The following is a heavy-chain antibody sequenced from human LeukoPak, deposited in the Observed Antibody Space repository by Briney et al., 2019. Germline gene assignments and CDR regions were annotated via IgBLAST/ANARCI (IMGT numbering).Heavy chain of an antibody. V-gene: IGHV3-33*01. Sequence: GGSLRLSCSASGFTFGGYGMHWGRQVPGKGREWVAVIWYVGGKKYYADSVKGRFTISRDNSKNTLYLQMNSLRAEDTAVYYRARATPSYGGNPGLFEFWGQGPLVTVSS. CDR2: IWYVGGKK. J-gene: IGHJ1*01. CDR1: GFTFGGYG. D-gene: IGHD4-23*01. CDR3: ARATPSYGGNPGLFEF.